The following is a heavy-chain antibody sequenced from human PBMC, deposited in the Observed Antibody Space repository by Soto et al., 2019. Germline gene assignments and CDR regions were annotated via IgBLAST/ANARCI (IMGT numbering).Heavy chain of an antibody. CDR2: IWYDGSNK. J-gene: IGHJ4*02. Sequence: QVQLVESGGGVVQPGRSLRLSCAASGFTFSSYGMHWVRQAPGKGLEWVAVIWYDGSNKYYADSVKGRFTISRDNSKNTLYLQMNSLRAEDTAVYYCARANIVVVVLDYWGQGTLVTVSS. CDR1: GFTFSSYG. D-gene: IGHD2-15*01. CDR3: ARANIVVVVLDY. V-gene: IGHV3-33*01.